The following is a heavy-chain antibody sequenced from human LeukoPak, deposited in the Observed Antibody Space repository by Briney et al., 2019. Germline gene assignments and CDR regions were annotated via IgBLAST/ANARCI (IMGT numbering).Heavy chain of an antibody. CDR2: IYYTGNT. D-gene: IGHD1-26*01. V-gene: IGHV4-59*08. Sequence: SETLSLTCTVSGGSISSYYWSWIRQPPGKGLEWIGYIYYTGNTNYNPSLKSRVTISVDASKNQFSLNLSPVTAADTAIYYCARLGGATSPFGYWGQGTLVTVSS. J-gene: IGHJ4*02. CDR1: GGSISSYY. CDR3: ARLGGATSPFGY.